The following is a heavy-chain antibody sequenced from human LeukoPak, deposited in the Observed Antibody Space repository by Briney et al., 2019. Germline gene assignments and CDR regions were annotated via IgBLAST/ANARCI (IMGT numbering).Heavy chain of an antibody. V-gene: IGHV1-8*01. J-gene: IGHJ4*02. CDR2: MNPNSGNT. Sequence: GASVKVSCKASGYTFTSYDINWVRQATGQGLEWMGWMNPNSGNTGYAQKFQGRVTMTRNTSISTAYMELSSLRSGDTAVYYRARGGRGYSYGLLRVFDYWGQGTLVTVSS. D-gene: IGHD5-18*01. CDR1: GYTFTSYD. CDR3: ARGGRGYSYGLLRVFDY.